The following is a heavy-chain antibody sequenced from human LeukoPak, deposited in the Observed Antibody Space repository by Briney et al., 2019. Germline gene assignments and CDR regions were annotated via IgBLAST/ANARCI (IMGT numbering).Heavy chain of an antibody. V-gene: IGHV3-33*06. D-gene: IGHD1-14*01. J-gene: IGHJ4*02. CDR2: IWYDGSNK. Sequence: GGSLRLSCAASGFTFSSYGMHWVRQAPGKGLEWVAVIWYDGSNKYYADSVKGRFTISRDNSKNTLYLQMNSLRAEDTAVYYCAKDGIQYNHGIDYWGQGTPVTVSS. CDR1: GFTFSSYG. CDR3: AKDGIQYNHGIDY.